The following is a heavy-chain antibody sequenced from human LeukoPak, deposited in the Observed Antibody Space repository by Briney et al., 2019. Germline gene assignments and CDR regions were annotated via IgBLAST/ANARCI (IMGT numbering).Heavy chain of an antibody. CDR1: GGSISNTKW. CDR3: ARASVVVVTAIFYYYMDV. CDR2: IYHSGST. D-gene: IGHD2-21*02. Sequence: SGTLSLTCAVSGGSISNTKWWGWVRQPPGRGLEWIGEIYHSGSTNYNPSLKSRVTISVDKSKNQFSLTVTSVTAADTAVYYCARASVVVVTAIFYYYMDVWGKGTTVTVSS. V-gene: IGHV4-4*02. J-gene: IGHJ6*03.